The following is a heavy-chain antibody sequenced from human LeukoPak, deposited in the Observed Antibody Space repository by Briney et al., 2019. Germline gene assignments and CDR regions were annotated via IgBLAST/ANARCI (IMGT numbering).Heavy chain of an antibody. CDR3: ARVKWPYYDILTGYYWDFDY. J-gene: IGHJ4*02. Sequence: GASVKVSCKASGYTFTGYYMHWVRQAPGQGLEWMGWISAYNGNTNYAQKLQGRVTMTTDTSTSTAYMELRSLRSDDTAVYYCARVKWPYYDILTGYYWDFDYWGQGTLVTVSS. D-gene: IGHD3-9*01. CDR1: GYTFTGYY. CDR2: ISAYNGNT. V-gene: IGHV1-18*04.